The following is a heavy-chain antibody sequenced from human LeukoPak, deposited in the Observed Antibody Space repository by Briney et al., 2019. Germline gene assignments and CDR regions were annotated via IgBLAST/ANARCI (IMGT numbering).Heavy chain of an antibody. CDR2: IIPILGIA. V-gene: IGHV1-69*04. CDR1: GGTFSSYA. J-gene: IGHJ4*02. CDR3: ATGPIAVAGSYFDY. Sequence: ASVKVSCKASGGTFSSYAISWVRQAPGQGLGWMGRIIPILGIANYAQKFQGRVTITADKSASTAYMELSSLRSEDTAVYYCATGPIAVAGSYFDYWGQGTLVTVSS. D-gene: IGHD6-19*01.